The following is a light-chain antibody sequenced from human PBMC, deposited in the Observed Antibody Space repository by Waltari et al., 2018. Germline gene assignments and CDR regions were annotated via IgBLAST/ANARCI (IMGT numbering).Light chain of an antibody. CDR3: HQYVSSPTT. J-gene: IGKJ3*01. Sequence: EVVLTQSPGTLSLSPGERATLSCRASQSLARSYLAWYQHKPGQAPRLLVFGASTRATGIPDRFSGTGSGKDFNLTISRLEPEDSGVYYCHQYVSSPTTFGPGTKVDIK. V-gene: IGKV3-20*01. CDR2: GAS. CDR1: QSLARSY.